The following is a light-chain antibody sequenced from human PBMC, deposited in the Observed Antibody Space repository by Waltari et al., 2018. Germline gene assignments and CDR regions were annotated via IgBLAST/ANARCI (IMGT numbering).Light chain of an antibody. J-gene: IGKJ4*01. CDR1: QSISIW. V-gene: IGKV1-5*03. Sequence: DIQMTQSPSTLSASVGDRVTITCRASQSISIWFAWYQQKPGKTPKLLIYKASSLESGVPSRFSGSGSGTEFTLTISSLQPDDFATYYCQQYNSYSLTFGGGTKVEIK. CDR3: QQYNSYSLT. CDR2: KAS.